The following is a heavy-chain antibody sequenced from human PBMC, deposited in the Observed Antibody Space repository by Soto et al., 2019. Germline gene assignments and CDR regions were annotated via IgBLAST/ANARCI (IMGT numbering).Heavy chain of an antibody. D-gene: IGHD3-22*01. V-gene: IGHV4-34*01. J-gene: IGHJ4*02. CDR1: GGSFSRYH. CDR2: INPSGSP. CDR3: GRGIALKVVVERYALDKNYLDC. Sequence: SETLSLTCAASGGSFSRYHWSWIRQPPGKGQEGQGEINPSGSPNYDPALKIRISVSINTSPNDFSLNLDSGTGAATSVSYCGRGIALKVVVERYALDKNYLDCFGQGTLVTVSS.